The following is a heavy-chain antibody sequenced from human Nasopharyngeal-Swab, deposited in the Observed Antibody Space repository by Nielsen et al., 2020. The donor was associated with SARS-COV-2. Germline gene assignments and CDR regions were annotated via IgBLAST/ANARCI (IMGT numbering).Heavy chain of an antibody. CDR1: GFTLSDYY. Sequence: GESLKISCAASGFTLSDYYMAWIRQAPGKGLEWLSYISSSGITIYYADSVKGRFTISRDNSKNTLYLQMNSLRAEDTAVYYCATRYSSSLGGNYWGQGTLVTVSS. D-gene: IGHD6-13*01. CDR3: ATRYSSSLGGNY. J-gene: IGHJ4*02. CDR2: ISSSGITI. V-gene: IGHV3-11*04.